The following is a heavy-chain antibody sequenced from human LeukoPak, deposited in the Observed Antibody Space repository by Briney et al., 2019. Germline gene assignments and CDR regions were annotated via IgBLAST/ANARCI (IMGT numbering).Heavy chain of an antibody. D-gene: IGHD1-26*01. Sequence: ASVKVSCKASGYTFTGYYMHWVRQAPGQGLEWMGWINPNSGGTNYAQKFQGRVTMTRDTSISTAYMELSRLRPDDTAVYYCARVRYSGSYPPGYWGQGTLVTVSS. J-gene: IGHJ4*02. CDR3: ARVRYSGSYPPGY. CDR1: GYTFTGYY. CDR2: INPNSGGT. V-gene: IGHV1-2*02.